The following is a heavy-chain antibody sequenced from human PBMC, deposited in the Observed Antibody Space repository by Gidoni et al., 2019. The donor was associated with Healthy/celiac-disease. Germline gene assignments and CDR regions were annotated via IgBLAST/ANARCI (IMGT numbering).Heavy chain of an antibody. CDR1: GGSISSSNW. CDR2: IYHSGST. CDR3: ARDRAEGIYEHPPNWFDP. J-gene: IGHJ5*02. V-gene: IGHV4-4*02. Sequence: QVQLQESGPGLVKPSGTLSLTCAVSGGSISSSNWWSWVRQPPGKGLEWIGEIYHSGSTNYNPSLKSRVTISVDKSKNQFSLKLSSVTAADTAVYYCARDRAEGIYEHPPNWFDPWGQGTLVTVSS. D-gene: IGHD3-22*01.